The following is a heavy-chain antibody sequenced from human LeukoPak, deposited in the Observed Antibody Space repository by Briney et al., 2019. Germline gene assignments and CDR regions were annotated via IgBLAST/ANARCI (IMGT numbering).Heavy chain of an antibody. V-gene: IGHV1-2*02. CDR3: ARSSDSYGYVVVY. D-gene: IGHD5-18*01. J-gene: IGHJ4*02. CDR1: GYTFTGYY. CDR2: INPNSGGT. Sequence: ASVKVSCKASGYTFTGYYMHWVRQAPGQGLEWMGWINPNSGGTNYAQKFQGRVTMTRDTSISTAYMELSRLRSDDTAVYYCARSSDSYGYVVVYWGQGTLVTVSS.